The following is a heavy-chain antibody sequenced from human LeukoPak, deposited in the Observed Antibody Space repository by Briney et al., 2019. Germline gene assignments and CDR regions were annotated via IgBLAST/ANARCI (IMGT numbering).Heavy chain of an antibody. Sequence: GGSLRLSCAASGFTFSLSPMSWVRQAPGKGLEWVSDISSSGGTTYYADSVKGRFTISRDNSKNTMYLVMYSLRAEDTALYYCAKGVTPYNFYGMDVWGQGTTVTVSS. J-gene: IGHJ6*02. V-gene: IGHV3-23*01. CDR3: AKGVTPYNFYGMDV. CDR2: ISSSGGTT. CDR1: GFTFSLSP. D-gene: IGHD2-15*01.